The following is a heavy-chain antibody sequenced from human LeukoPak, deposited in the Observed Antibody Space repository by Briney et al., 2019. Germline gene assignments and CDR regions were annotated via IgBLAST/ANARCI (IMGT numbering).Heavy chain of an antibody. CDR3: ARNPYCSSTSCYNRWFDP. CDR2: MNPNSGNT. CDR1: GYTFTSYD. Sequence: GASVKVSCKASGYTFTSYDINWVRQAPGQGLEWMGWMNPNSGNTGYAQKFQGRVTMTRNTSISTAYMELSSLRSEDTAVYYCARNPYCSSTSCYNRWFDPWGQGTLVTVSS. D-gene: IGHD2-2*02. J-gene: IGHJ5*02. V-gene: IGHV1-8*01.